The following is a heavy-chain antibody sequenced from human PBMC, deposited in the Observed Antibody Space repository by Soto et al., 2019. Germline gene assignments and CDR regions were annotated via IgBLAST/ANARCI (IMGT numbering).Heavy chain of an antibody. D-gene: IGHD5-18*01. CDR1: GFRFADSY. V-gene: IGHV3-11*06. CDR2: ISSSGSYT. Sequence: GGSLRLSCSASGFRFADSYMNWIRPAPGKGLEWVSYISSSGSYTNYADSVRGRFSISRDNTKNSLYLQMNSLRAEDTAVYYCARDRGEVQLWLPRYYYYGMDVRGQGTTVTVSS. CDR3: ARDRGEVQLWLPRYYYYGMDV. J-gene: IGHJ6*02.